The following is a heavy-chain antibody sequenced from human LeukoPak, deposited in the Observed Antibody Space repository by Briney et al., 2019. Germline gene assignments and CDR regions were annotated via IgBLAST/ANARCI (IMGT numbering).Heavy chain of an antibody. CDR3: ARGDCSSTSCSADY. D-gene: IGHD2-2*01. CDR2: ISYDGSNK. CDR1: GFTFSSYA. J-gene: IGHJ4*02. V-gene: IGHV3-30*04. Sequence: GGSLRLSCAASGFTFSSYAMHWVRQAPGKGLEWVAVISYDGSNKYYADSVKGRFTISRDNSKNTLYQQMNSLRAEDTAVYYCARGDCSSTSCSADYWGQGTLVTVSS.